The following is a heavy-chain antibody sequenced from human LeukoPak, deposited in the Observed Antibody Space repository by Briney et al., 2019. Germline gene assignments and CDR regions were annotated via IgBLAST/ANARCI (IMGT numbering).Heavy chain of an antibody. J-gene: IGHJ4*02. CDR2: IYYSGST. CDR3: AGAVAGYYFDY. D-gene: IGHD6-19*01. V-gene: IGHV4-31*03. CDR1: GGSISSGGYY. Sequence: SETLSLTCTVSGGSISSGGYYWSWIRQHPGKGLEGIGYIYYSGSTYYNPSHKSRVTIAVDTPKNQFSLELSSVTAADTAVYYCAGAVAGYYFDYWGQGTLVTVSS.